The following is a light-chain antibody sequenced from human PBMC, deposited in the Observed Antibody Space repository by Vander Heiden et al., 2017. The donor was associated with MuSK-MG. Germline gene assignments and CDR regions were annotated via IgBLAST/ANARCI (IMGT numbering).Light chain of an antibody. Sequence: ELVLTQSPATLSLSPGDSATLSCRASQSVSSYLAWYQQQPVLAPRLLIYDASNRATGIPAMFRRSGHGPHVTLTISSREPEDPAVHYCQQRNNAPPTWTFGQGTKVEIK. V-gene: IGKV3-11*01. CDR3: QQRNNAPPTWT. J-gene: IGKJ1*01. CDR1: QSVSSY. CDR2: DAS.